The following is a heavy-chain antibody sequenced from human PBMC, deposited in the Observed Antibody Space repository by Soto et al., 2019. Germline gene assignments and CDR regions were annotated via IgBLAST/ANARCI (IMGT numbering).Heavy chain of an antibody. CDR1: GFTLTSAD. Sequence: QMPLMQSGPEVKKPGTSVKVSCKASGFTLTSADVQWVRQTRGQRLEWIGWIVGGSGSTNYAQQFQGRLAITRDMSTSRVYMELSSLRSEDTAVDYWAAEWSNGRDDWWGQGTRVNVSS. D-gene: IGHD3-3*01. CDR2: IVGGSGST. J-gene: IGHJ4*02. V-gene: IGHV1-58*01. CDR3: AAEWSNGRDDW.